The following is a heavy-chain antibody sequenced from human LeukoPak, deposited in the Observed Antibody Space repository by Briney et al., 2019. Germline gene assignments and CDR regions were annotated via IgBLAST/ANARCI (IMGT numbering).Heavy chain of an antibody. V-gene: IGHV1-69*05. CDR1: GGTFSSYA. Sequence: GASVKVSCKASGGTFSSYAISWVRQAPGQGLEWMGGIIPIFGTANYAQKFQGRVTMTTDTSTSTAYMELRSLRSDDTAVYYCARDHRYGEPYFDYWGQGTLVTVSS. J-gene: IGHJ4*02. CDR2: IIPIFGTA. CDR3: ARDHRYGEPYFDY. D-gene: IGHD4-17*01.